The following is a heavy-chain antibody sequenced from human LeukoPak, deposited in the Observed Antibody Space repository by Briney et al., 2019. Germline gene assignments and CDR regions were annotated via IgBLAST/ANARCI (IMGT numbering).Heavy chain of an antibody. Sequence: SETLSLTCTVSGGSISSSSYYWGWLRQPPGKGLEWIGSIYYSGSTYYNPSIKSRVTISVDTSKNQFSLKLSSVTAADTAVYYCASSPLGATSPGFDYWGQGTLVTVSS. D-gene: IGHD1-26*01. CDR1: GGSISSSSYY. V-gene: IGHV4-39*01. CDR2: IYYSGST. CDR3: ASSPLGATSPGFDY. J-gene: IGHJ4*02.